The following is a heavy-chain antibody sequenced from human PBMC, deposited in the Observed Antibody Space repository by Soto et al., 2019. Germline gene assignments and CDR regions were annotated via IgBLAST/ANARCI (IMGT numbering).Heavy chain of an antibody. V-gene: IGHV3-30*18. D-gene: IGHD4-17*01. CDR2: ISDGGSNK. CDR1: GFTFSTYG. J-gene: IGHJ4*02. Sequence: GGSLRLSCAASGFTFSTYGMHWVRQAPGKGLEWVAGISDGGSNKYFADSVKGRFTISRDNSKNTLYLQMSSLRAEDTAVYYCAKTNGDYENYFEYWGQGTLVTVSS. CDR3: AKTNGDYENYFEY.